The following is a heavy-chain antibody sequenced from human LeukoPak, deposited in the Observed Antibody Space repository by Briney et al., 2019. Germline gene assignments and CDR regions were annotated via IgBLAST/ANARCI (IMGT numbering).Heavy chain of an antibody. J-gene: IGHJ4*02. V-gene: IGHV3-7*01. D-gene: IGHD1-26*01. CDR3: ARVPAIYSGSYSVDDPFDY. CDR1: GFTFSSYW. Sequence: GGSLRLSCAASGFTFSSYWMSWVRQAPGKGLEWVAIIKQDGGEKYYVDSVKGRFTISRDNAKNSLYLQMNSLRAEDTAVYYCARVPAIYSGSYSVDDPFDYWGQGTLVTVSS. CDR2: IKQDGGEK.